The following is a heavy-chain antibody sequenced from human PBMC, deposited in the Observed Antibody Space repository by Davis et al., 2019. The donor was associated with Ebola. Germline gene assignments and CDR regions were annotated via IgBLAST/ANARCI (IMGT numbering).Heavy chain of an antibody. CDR1: GYSFISFW. CDR3: ARCSQYYGSGSYYNPPDY. CDR2: IYTGDSDT. D-gene: IGHD3-10*01. J-gene: IGHJ4*02. V-gene: IGHV5-51*01. Sequence: GESLKISCKGSGYSFISFWIGWVRQMPRKGLEWIGIIYTGDSDTRYSPSFQGQVTISADKSSSTAYLQWSSLKASDTAMYYCARCSQYYGSGSYYNPPDYWGQGTLVTVSS.